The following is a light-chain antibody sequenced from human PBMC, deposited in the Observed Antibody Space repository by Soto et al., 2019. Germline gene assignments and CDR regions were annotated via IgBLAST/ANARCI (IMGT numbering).Light chain of an antibody. Sequence: EIVLTQSPGTLSLSPGERATLSCRASQIFSGNYLAWYQQRPGQAPRLLIYGVSSRVTGIPDRFSGSGSATDFTLAISGQEPEDFVVYYCQQQGSCPPSFGQGTR. CDR2: GVS. J-gene: IGKJ5*01. CDR1: QIFSGNY. CDR3: QQQGSCPPS. V-gene: IGKV3-20*01.